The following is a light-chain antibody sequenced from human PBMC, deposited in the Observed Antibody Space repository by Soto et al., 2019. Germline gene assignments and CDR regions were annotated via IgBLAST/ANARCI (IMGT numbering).Light chain of an antibody. Sequence: EIVLTQSPGTLSVSPGNRATLSCRASQRVGSSSLAWYQQKPGQAPRLLMYDVSSRATGIPDRFSGSGSGTDFILTISRLEPEDFAVYYCQQYSSSPLTFGGGTKVEIK. CDR1: QRVGSSS. V-gene: IGKV3-20*01. CDR3: QQYSSSPLT. CDR2: DVS. J-gene: IGKJ4*01.